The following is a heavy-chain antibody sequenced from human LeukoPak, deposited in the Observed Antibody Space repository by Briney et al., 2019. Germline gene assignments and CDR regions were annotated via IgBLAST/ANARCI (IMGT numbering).Heavy chain of an antibody. J-gene: IGHJ4*02. Sequence: GGSLRLSCAVSGLTFSSYSMNWVRQAPGKGLEWVSYISSSGGKTYYADSVRGRFTISRDNAKNSLYLQMNTLRVEDTAMYYCTRGFDISDYWGQGTVVTVSS. CDR2: ISSSGGKT. V-gene: IGHV3-48*04. D-gene: IGHD3-3*02. CDR1: GLTFSSYS. CDR3: TRGFDISDY.